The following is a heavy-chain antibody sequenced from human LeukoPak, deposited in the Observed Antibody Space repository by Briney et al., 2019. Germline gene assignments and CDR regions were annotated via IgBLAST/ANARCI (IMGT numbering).Heavy chain of an antibody. CDR1: GGSISSGGYY. CDR3: ARVSWESSGWITFDY. J-gene: IGHJ4*02. D-gene: IGHD6-19*01. V-gene: IGHV4-31*03. CDR2: IYYSGST. Sequence: SETLSLTCTVSGGSISSGGYYWSWIRQHPGKGLEWIGYIYYSGSTYYNPSLKSRVTISVDTSKNQFSLKLSSVTAADTAVYYCARVSWESSGWITFDYWGQGTLVTVSS.